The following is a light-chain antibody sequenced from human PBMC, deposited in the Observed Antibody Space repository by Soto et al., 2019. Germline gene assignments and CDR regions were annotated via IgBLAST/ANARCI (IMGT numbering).Light chain of an antibody. Sequence: SSELTQPPAVSVAPGQTARITCGGDNIGSKSVHWYQQKPGQAPVLVVYNYRDRPSGIPERFSDSNSGNTATLTISRVEAGDEADYYCQVWDSSTAWVFGGGTKLTVL. J-gene: IGLJ2*01. CDR2: NYR. CDR1: NIGSKS. CDR3: QVWDSSTAWV. V-gene: IGLV3-21*02.